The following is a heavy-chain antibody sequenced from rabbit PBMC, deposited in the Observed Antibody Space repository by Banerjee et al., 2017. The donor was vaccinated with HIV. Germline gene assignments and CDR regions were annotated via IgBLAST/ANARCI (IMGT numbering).Heavy chain of an antibody. Sequence: QSLEESGGDLVKPGASLTLTCTASGFSFSSSYWICWVRQAPGKGLEWIGCIYTGSGDTYYASWAKGRFTISKTSSTTVTLQMTSLTAADTATYFCVSSGYDDYDDYFNLWGPGTLVTVS. CDR2: IYTGSGDT. CDR3: VSSGYDDYDDYFNL. V-gene: IGHV1S40*01. J-gene: IGHJ4*01. CDR1: GFSFSSSYW. D-gene: IGHD2-1*01.